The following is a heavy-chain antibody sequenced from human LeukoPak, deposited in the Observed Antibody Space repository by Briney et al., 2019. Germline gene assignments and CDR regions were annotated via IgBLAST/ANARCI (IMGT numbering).Heavy chain of an antibody. D-gene: IGHD5-12*01. CDR1: GFPFSSYA. CDR2: LYYSGSA. Sequence: PGGSLRLSCAASGFPFSSYAMSWVRQPPGKGLEWIGSLYYSGSAHYNPSLKSRVTISVDTSKNQFSLKLNSVTAADTAVYYCARHTRPGYSGYENAFDIWGQGTMVTVSS. J-gene: IGHJ3*02. V-gene: IGHV4-39*01. CDR3: ARHTRPGYSGYENAFDI.